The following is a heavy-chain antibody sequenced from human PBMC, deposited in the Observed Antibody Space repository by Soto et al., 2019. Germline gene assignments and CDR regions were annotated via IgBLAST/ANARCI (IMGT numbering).Heavy chain of an antibody. CDR2: ISGSGGST. V-gene: IGHV3-23*01. Sequence: EVQLLESGGVLVQPGGSLRLSCAASGFTFSSYAMSWVRQSPGQGLEWVSAISGSGGSTYYADSVKGRFTISRDNSKNTLYLQMNSLRAEDTAVYYCAKTYYDFWSGYYLPFDYWGQGTLVTVSS. CDR3: AKTYYDFWSGYYLPFDY. CDR1: GFTFSSYA. D-gene: IGHD3-3*01. J-gene: IGHJ4*02.